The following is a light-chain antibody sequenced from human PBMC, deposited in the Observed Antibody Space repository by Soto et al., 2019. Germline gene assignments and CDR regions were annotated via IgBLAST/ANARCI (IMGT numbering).Light chain of an antibody. J-gene: IGKJ1*01. CDR2: KAS. CDR1: QTIGSW. V-gene: IGKV1-5*03. Sequence: DIQMTQSPSTLSGSVGDRVTITCRASQTIGSWLAWYQQKPGKAPKLLIYKASTLKSGVPSRFSGSGSGTEFTLTISSLQPDDFAIYYCQHYNSYSEAFGQGTKVELK. CDR3: QHYNSYSEA.